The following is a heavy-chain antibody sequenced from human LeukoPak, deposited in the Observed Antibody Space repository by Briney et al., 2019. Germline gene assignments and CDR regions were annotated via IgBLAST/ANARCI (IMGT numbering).Heavy chain of an antibody. V-gene: IGHV4-59*12. J-gene: IGHJ4*02. CDR1: GGSISSYY. CDR2: IYYSGST. Sequence: SPSETLSLTCTVSGGSISSYYWSWIRQPPGKGLEWIGYIYYSGSTNYNPSLKSRVTISVDTSKNQFSLKLSSVTAADTAVYYCARGLGSGLLGYWGQGTLVTVSS. CDR3: ARGLGSGLLGY. D-gene: IGHD6-19*01.